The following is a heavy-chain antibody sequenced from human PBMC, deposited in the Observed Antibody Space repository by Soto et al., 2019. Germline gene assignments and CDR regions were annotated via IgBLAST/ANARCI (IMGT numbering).Heavy chain of an antibody. D-gene: IGHD5-18*01. CDR2: MNPNSGNT. J-gene: IGHJ4*02. CDR3: ARGDEGYSYGHFDY. CDR1: GYTFTSYD. V-gene: IGHV1-8*01. Sequence: ASVKVSCKASGYTFTSYDINWVRQATGQGLEWMGWMNPNSGNTGYAQKVQGRVTMTRNTSISTAYMELSSLRYEDTAVYYCARGDEGYSYGHFDYWGQGTLVIVSS.